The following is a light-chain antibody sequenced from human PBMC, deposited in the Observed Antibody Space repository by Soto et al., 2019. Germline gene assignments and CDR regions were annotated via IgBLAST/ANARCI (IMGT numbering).Light chain of an antibody. Sequence: EIVMTQSPATLSVSPGERATLSCRASQNISSNLAWYQQKPGQAPRVLIDGASTRATGIPARFSGSGSGTEFTLTMSSLQSEDFAVYYCQQYNNWLWTFGQGTKVEIK. CDR2: GAS. CDR3: QQYNNWLWT. CDR1: QNISSN. V-gene: IGKV3-15*01. J-gene: IGKJ1*01.